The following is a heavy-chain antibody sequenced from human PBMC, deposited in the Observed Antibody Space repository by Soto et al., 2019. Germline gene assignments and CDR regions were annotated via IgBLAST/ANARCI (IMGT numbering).Heavy chain of an antibody. J-gene: IGHJ4*02. CDR1: GFTFGSCG. CDR2: VSPHGANT. Sequence: PGGSLRVSCVASGFTFGSCGMNWVRQAPGKGLEWVAGVSPHGANTYYADSVRGRFIISRDDSRNTVSLDMNSLRGDDSAVYYCATEGAKTTWNFDYWGQGTVVTVSS. V-gene: IGHV3-23*01. CDR3: ATEGAKTTWNFDY. D-gene: IGHD1-1*01.